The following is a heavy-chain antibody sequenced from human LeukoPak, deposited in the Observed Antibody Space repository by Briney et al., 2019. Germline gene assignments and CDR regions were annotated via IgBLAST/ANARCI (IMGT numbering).Heavy chain of an antibody. V-gene: IGHV1-69*05. Sequence: ASVKVSCKASGGTFSSYAISWVRQAPGQGLEWMGGIIPIFGTANYAQKSQGRVTITTDESTSTAYMELSSLRSEDTAVYYCAREFGAHGAFDIWGQGTMVTVSS. CDR2: IIPIFGTA. D-gene: IGHD4/OR15-4a*01. CDR3: AREFGAHGAFDI. CDR1: GGTFSSYA. J-gene: IGHJ3*02.